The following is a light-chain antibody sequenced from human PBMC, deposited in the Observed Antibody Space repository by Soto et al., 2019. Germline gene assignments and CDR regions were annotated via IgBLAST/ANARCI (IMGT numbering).Light chain of an antibody. CDR3: QQTNTFLPLT. CDR1: QGISNW. J-gene: IGKJ4*01. Sequence: DIQMTQSPSSVSASVRDRVTITCRASQGISNWLAWYQQQPGKAPKLLISSAYTLQSGVPSRFSGGGSGTHFTLIISSLQPEDFATYYCQQTNTFLPLTFGGGTKVEIK. CDR2: SAY. V-gene: IGKV1-12*01.